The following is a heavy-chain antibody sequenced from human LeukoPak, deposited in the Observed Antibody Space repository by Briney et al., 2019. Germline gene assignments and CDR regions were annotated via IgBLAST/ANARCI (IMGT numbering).Heavy chain of an antibody. J-gene: IGHJ4*02. CDR3: AKWGDFDILTGYYVSDF. D-gene: IGHD3-9*01. V-gene: IGHV3-23*01. CDR2: VTGRAGST. CDR1: GFSLSRYA. Sequence: GASLRLSCAVSGFSLSRYAMSWVRKAPGKRLEWVSAVTGRAGSTYYADSVKGRFTISRDNSRNTLFLQMNSLRAEDTAIYYCAKWGDFDILTGYYVSDFWGQGTLVTVSS.